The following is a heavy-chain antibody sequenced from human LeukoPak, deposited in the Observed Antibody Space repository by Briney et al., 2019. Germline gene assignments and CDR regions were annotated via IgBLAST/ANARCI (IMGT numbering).Heavy chain of an antibody. CDR2: ISGSGHTT. J-gene: IGHJ4*02. V-gene: IGHV3-23*01. Sequence: PGGSLRLSCAAFGFTFTSSAMSWVRQAPGKGLEWVSVISGSGHTTDYADSVKGRFTVSRDNSKNTLYLQMNSLRAEDTAVYFCAKEPHILTGYYTDYFDSWGQGTLVTVSS. D-gene: IGHD3-9*01. CDR3: AKEPHILTGYYTDYFDS. CDR1: GFTFTSSA.